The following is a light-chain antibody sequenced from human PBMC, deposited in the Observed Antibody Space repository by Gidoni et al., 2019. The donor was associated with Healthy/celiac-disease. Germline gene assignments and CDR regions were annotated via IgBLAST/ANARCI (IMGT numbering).Light chain of an antibody. CDR2: DAT. V-gene: IGKV3-11*01. CDR1: QSVSNY. CDR3: QQRSNWPT. J-gene: IGKJ5*01. Sequence: PGLLSSFPGKRTTPSCRASQSVSNYLAWQQQKPGPAHRLIIDDATKRATGIPARFSGSGSGTDFTITISSLEHEDFAVYYCQQRSNWPTFGQGTRLEIK.